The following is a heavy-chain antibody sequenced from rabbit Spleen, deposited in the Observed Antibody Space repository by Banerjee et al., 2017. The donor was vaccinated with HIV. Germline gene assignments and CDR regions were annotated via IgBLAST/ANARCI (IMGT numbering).Heavy chain of an antibody. CDR2: IDTGSSGFT. CDR3: AISLGDVRGSGLDL. CDR1: GFVFSGDSY. J-gene: IGHJ3*01. Sequence: QSLEESGGDLVKPGASLTLTCKASGFVFSGDSYDSYMCWVRQAPGKGLEWIACIDTGSSGFTYFASWAKGRFAISKTSSTTVTLQMTSLTAADTATYFSAISLGDVRGSGLDLWGPGTLVTVS. D-gene: IGHD2-1*01. V-gene: IGHV1S40*01.